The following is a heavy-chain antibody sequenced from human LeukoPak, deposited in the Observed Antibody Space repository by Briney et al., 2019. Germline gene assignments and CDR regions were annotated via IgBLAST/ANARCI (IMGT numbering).Heavy chain of an antibody. CDR2: INPSDGST. J-gene: IGHJ4*02. CDR3: ARDRSGIYNDY. V-gene: IGHV1-46*01. D-gene: IGHD5-12*01. CDR1: GGTFSSHV. Sequence: ASVKVSCKASGGTFSSHVISWVRQAPGQGLEWMGIINPSDGSTSYAQKFQGRVTMTRDTSASTVYMELSSLRSEDTAVYYCARDRSGIYNDYWGQGTQVTVSS.